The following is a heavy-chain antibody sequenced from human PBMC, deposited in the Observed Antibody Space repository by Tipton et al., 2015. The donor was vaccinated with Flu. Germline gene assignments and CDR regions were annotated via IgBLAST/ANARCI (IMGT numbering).Heavy chain of an antibody. J-gene: IGHJ4*02. D-gene: IGHD5-18*01. V-gene: IGHV4-30-4*01. CDR3: AREHPRYSYGLLDY. CDR1: GGSISSGDYY. Sequence: LRLSCTVSGGSISSGDYYWSWIRQPPGKGLEWIGYIYYSGSTYYNPSLKSRVTISVDTSKNQFSLKLSSVTAADTAVYYCAREHPRYSYGLLDYWGQGTLVAVSS. CDR2: IYYSGST.